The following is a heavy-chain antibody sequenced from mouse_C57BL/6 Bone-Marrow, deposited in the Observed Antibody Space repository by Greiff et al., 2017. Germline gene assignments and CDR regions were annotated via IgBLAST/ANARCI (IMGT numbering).Heavy chain of an antibody. CDR1: GYTFTSYW. J-gene: IGHJ4*01. D-gene: IGHD1-1*02. CDR2: IDPSDSYT. Sequence: QVQLQQPGAELVKPGASVKLSCKASGYTFTSYWMQWVKQRPGQGLEWIGEIDPSDSYTNYNQKFKGKATLTVDTSSSTAYMQLSSLTSEDSAVYYCARGWDMDYWGQGTSVTVSS. CDR3: ARGWDMDY. V-gene: IGHV1-50*01.